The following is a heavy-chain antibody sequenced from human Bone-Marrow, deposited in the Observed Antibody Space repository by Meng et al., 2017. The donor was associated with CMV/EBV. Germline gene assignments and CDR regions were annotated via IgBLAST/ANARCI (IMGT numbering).Heavy chain of an antibody. CDR3: ARASVVVITWGAFDI. V-gene: IGHV4-31*02. CDR2: IYYSGST. CDR1: GGSISSGGYY. Sequence: GGSISSGGYYWSWIRQHPGKGLEWIGYIYYSGSTYYNPSLKSRVTISVDTSKNQFSLKLSSVTAADTAVYYCARASVVVITWGAFDIWGQGTMVTVSS. D-gene: IGHD3-22*01. J-gene: IGHJ3*02.